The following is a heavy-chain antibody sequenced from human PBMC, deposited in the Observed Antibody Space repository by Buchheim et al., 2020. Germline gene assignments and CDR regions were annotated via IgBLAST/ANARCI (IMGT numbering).Heavy chain of an antibody. CDR1: GFTFSSYG. CDR3: AKDLECSSSWYRGYYYYYGMDV. V-gene: IGHV3-30*18. Sequence: QVQLVESGGGVVQPGRSLRLSCAASGFTFSSYGMHWVRQAPGKGLEWVAVISYDGSNKYYADSVKGRFTISRDNSKNTLYLQMNSLRAEDTAVYYCAKDLECSSSWYRGYYYYYGMDVWGQGTT. CDR2: ISYDGSNK. D-gene: IGHD6-13*01. J-gene: IGHJ6*02.